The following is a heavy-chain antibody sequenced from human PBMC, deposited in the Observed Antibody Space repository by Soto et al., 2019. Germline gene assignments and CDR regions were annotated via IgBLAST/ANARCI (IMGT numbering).Heavy chain of an antibody. CDR3: ARGLTYYNWLDP. Sequence: ASVKVSCKASGYTFTSYGISWVRQAPGQGLEWMGWISAYNGNTNYAQKLQGRVTMTRDTSTSTVYMELSSLRSEDTAVYYCARGLTYYNWLDPWGQGTLVTVSS. V-gene: IGHV1-18*01. CDR2: ISAYNGNT. J-gene: IGHJ5*02. CDR1: GYTFTSYG. D-gene: IGHD2-21*02.